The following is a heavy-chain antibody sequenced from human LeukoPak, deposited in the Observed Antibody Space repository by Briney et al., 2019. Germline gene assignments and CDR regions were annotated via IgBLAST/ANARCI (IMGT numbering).Heavy chain of an antibody. D-gene: IGHD3-16*01. CDR1: GGSISSSSYY. V-gene: IGHV4-39*01. Sequence: PSETLSLTCTVSGGSISSSSYYWGWIRQPPGKGLEWIGSICYSGSTYYNPSLKSRVTISVDTSKNQFSLKLSSVTAADTAVYYCARPPYVHPTDAFDIWGQGTMVTVSS. CDR3: ARPPYVHPTDAFDI. J-gene: IGHJ3*02. CDR2: ICYSGST.